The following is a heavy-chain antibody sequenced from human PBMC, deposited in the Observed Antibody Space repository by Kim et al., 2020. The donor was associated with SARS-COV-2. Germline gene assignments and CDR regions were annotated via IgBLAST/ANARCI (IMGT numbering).Heavy chain of an antibody. D-gene: IGHD2-2*01. CDR1: NDSISGYY. J-gene: IGHJ4*01. CDR2: IYYSGST. Sequence: SETLSLTCSVSNDSISGYYCSWIRHLPGKGLEWLGYIYYSGSTGSNPSLKPRVTISWATSKNQYSLDLTSVSDAATAVSYCARSGGRASWRQFVYWG. CDR3: ARSGGRASWRQFVY. V-gene: IGHV4-59*01.